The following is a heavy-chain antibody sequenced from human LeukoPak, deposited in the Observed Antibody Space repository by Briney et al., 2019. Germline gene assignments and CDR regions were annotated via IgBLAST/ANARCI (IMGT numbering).Heavy chain of an antibody. Sequence: ASVKVSCKASGHTFTGYDINWVRQATGQGLEWMGWMNFNSGNTGYAQKFQGRVSMTRNTSINTAYMELNSLRSEDTAVYYCARGGGDNPYYFDFWGQGTLVTVSS. CDR3: ARGGGDNPYYFDF. CDR2: MNFNSGNT. D-gene: IGHD2-21*02. V-gene: IGHV1-8*01. CDR1: GHTFTGYD. J-gene: IGHJ4*02.